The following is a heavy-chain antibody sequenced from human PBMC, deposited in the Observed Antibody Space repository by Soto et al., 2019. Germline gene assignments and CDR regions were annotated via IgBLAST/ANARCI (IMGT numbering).Heavy chain of an antibody. CDR2: ISYDGSTK. J-gene: IGHJ6*02. D-gene: IGHD3-10*01. CDR3: AKSRGSGNNGMAV. CDR1: GFTFSSYG. V-gene: IGHV3-30*18. Sequence: QVPLVESGGGVVQPGRSLRLSCAASGFTFSSYGMHWVRQAPGKGLEWVAVISYDGSTKYYADSVKGRFTISRDNSKNTLYLQRKSLRAEDTAVYYCAKSRGSGNNGMAVWGQGTTVTVSS.